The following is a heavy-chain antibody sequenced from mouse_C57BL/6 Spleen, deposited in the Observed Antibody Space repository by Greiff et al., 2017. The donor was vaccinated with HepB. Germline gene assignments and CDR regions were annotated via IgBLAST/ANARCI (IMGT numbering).Heavy chain of an antibody. V-gene: IGHV5-9-1*02. CDR2: ISSGGDYI. CDR1: GFTFSSYA. J-gene: IGHJ1*03. D-gene: IGHD1-1*01. CDR3: TRDKGGTTVVAWYFDV. Sequence: EVQVVESGEGLVKPGGSLKLSCAASGFTFSSYAMSWVRQTPEKRLEWVAYISSGGDYIYYADTVKGRFTISRDNARNTLYLQMSSLKSEDTAMYYCTRDKGGTTVVAWYFDVWGTGTTVTVSS.